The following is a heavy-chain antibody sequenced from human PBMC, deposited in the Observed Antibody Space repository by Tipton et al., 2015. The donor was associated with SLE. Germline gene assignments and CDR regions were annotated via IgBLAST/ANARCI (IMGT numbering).Heavy chain of an antibody. Sequence: TLSLTCAVYGGSFSGYYWSWIRQPPGKGLEWIGEINHSGSTNYNPSLKSRVTISVDTSKNQFSLKLSSVTAADTAVYYCARQWEYPGYFDLWGRGTLVTVSS. J-gene: IGHJ2*01. CDR3: ARQWEYPGYFDL. V-gene: IGHV4-34*01. CDR1: GGSFSGYY. D-gene: IGHD1-26*01. CDR2: INHSGST.